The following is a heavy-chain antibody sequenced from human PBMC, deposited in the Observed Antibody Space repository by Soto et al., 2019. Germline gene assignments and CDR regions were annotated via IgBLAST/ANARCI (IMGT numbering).Heavy chain of an antibody. D-gene: IGHD3-10*01. Sequence: SETLSLTCAVYGGSFSGYYWSWIRQPPGKGLEWIGEINHSGSTNYNPSLKSRVTISVDTSKNQFSLKLSSVTAADTAAYYCARDHSYYGSGSYYKRAVSYYGMDVWGQGTTVTVSS. J-gene: IGHJ6*02. CDR3: ARDHSYYGSGSYYKRAVSYYGMDV. V-gene: IGHV4-34*01. CDR1: GGSFSGYY. CDR2: INHSGST.